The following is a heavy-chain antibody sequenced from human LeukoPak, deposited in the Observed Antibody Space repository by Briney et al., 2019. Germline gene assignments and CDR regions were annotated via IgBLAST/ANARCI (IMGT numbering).Heavy chain of an antibody. CDR2: ISGGGGTT. V-gene: IGHV3-23*01. Sequence: GGSLRLSCAASGSTFSSYVMSWVRQAPGKGLEWVSVISGGGGTTYYADSVKGRFTMSRDNSKNTVYLQMYSLRAEDTAVFYCARRIGGVYAFDIWGQGTMVTVSS. J-gene: IGHJ3*02. CDR3: ARRIGGVYAFDI. D-gene: IGHD3-16*01. CDR1: GSTFSSYV.